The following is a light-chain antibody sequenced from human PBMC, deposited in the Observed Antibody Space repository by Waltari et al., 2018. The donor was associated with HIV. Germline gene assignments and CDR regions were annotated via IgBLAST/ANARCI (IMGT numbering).Light chain of an antibody. CDR2: DNE. CDR3: GTWDSCLSLYV. J-gene: IGLJ1*01. Sequence: SVLTQPPSVSAAPGQKGGISCCGGNSNLGNNYCSWYQLVPGKAPRLHIYDNERRPPGIPYRFAASKAGVSATLFINGLQFVDEADYYCGTWDSCLSLYVFGPGTTVAVL. V-gene: IGLV1-51*01. CDR1: NSNLGNNY.